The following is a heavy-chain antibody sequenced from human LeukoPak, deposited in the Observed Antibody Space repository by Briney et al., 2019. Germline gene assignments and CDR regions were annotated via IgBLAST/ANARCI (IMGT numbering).Heavy chain of an antibody. CDR2: INAGNGHT. V-gene: IGHV1-3*01. J-gene: IGHJ4*02. D-gene: IGHD2-2*01. CDR1: GYTFTNYA. Sequence: ASVSVSCTGSGYTFTNYAIHWVRQAPGQRLEWLGWINAGNGHTKYSQKFQGRVTITRDTSATIAYMELTSLTSEDTAVYSCARGYCSSTSCQYYFDYWGQGTLVTVSS. CDR3: ARGYCSSTSCQYYFDY.